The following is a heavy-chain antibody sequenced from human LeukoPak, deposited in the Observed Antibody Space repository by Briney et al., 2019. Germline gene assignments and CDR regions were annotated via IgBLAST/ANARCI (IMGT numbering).Heavy chain of an antibody. CDR1: GYTFTDYY. Sequence: ASVKVSCKASGYTFTDYYMHWVRQAPGQGLEWMGIINPLGGSTTYAHKFQDRLTMTRDTPTSTVYMELSSLRSEDTAVYYCARVHDFWSGFFDYWGQGTPVTVSS. J-gene: IGHJ4*02. V-gene: IGHV1-46*01. CDR2: INPLGGST. D-gene: IGHD3-3*01. CDR3: ARVHDFWSGFFDY.